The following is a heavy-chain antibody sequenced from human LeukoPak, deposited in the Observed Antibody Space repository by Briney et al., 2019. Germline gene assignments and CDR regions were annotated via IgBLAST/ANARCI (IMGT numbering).Heavy chain of an antibody. CDR3: AREPYGTYFDY. Sequence: GASVKVSCKASGGTFSSYAISWVRQAPGQGLEWMGGIIPIFGTANYAQKFQGRVAITTDESTSTAYMELSSLRSEDTAVYYCAREPYGTYFDYWGQGTLVTVSS. CDR2: IIPIFGTA. CDR1: GGTFSSYA. V-gene: IGHV1-69*05. J-gene: IGHJ4*02. D-gene: IGHD3-10*01.